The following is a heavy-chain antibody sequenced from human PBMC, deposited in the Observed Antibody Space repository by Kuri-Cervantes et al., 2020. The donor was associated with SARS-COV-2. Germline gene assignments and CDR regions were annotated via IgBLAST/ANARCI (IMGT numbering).Heavy chain of an antibody. Sequence: GESLKISCAASGFTFSSYWMSWVRQAPGKGLEWVANIKQDGSEKYYVDSVKGRFTISRDNAKNSLYLQMNSLKTEDTAVYYCTRARMIVKYYFDYWGQGTLVTVSS. CDR2: IKQDGSEK. V-gene: IGHV3-7*03. CDR3: TRARMIVKYYFDY. J-gene: IGHJ4*02. CDR1: GFTFSSYW. D-gene: IGHD3-22*01.